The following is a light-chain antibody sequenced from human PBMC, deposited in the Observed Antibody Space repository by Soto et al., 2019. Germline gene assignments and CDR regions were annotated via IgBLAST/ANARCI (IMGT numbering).Light chain of an antibody. CDR1: QTIASIY. J-gene: IGKJ1*01. CDR2: DTS. V-gene: IGKV3-20*01. CDR3: QQYSGSPET. Sequence: EIVLTQSPGTLSLSPGERVVLSCRASQTIASIYLAWYQHKPGRPPRLLIYDTSTRATGTPDRFIGSGSGTDFTLTISRLEPEDFSVYYCQQYSGSPETFGPGTKVEIK.